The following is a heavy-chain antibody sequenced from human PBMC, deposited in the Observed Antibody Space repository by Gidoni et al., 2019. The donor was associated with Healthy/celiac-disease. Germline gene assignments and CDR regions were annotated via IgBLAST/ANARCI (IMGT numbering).Heavy chain of an antibody. V-gene: IGHV3-43*01. J-gene: IGHJ6*02. CDR1: GFTFADYT. Sequence: EVQLVESGGVVVQPGGSLRLSCAASGFTFADYTLHWVRQAPGKGLEWVSLISWDGGSTYYADSGKGRFTISRDNSKNSLYLQMNSLRTEDTALYYCAKDMGDFWSSPFCYGMDVWGQGTTVTVSS. CDR2: ISWDGGST. CDR3: AKDMGDFWSSPFCYGMDV. D-gene: IGHD3-3*01.